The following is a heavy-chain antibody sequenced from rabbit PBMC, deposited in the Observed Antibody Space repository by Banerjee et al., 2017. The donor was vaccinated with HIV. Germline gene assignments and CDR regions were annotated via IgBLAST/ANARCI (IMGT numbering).Heavy chain of an antibody. CDR3: ARDSGIGSGWSLDL. Sequence: QEQLEESGGGLVKPGGTLTLTCKASGIDFSTYYYMCWARQAPGKGLELIACIYTTSGSTWYASWVNGRFTISKTSSTTVTLQMTSLTAADTATYFCARDSGIGSGWSLDLWGPGTLVTVS. J-gene: IGHJ3*01. CDR2: IYTTSGST. CDR1: GIDFSTYYY. V-gene: IGHV1S43*01. D-gene: IGHD1-1*01.